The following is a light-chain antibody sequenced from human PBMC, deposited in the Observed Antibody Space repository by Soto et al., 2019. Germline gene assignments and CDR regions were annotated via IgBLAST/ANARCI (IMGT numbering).Light chain of an antibody. V-gene: IGKV3-15*01. J-gene: IGKJ4*01. Sequence: EIVMTQSPATLSVSPGEGATLSCRASQSISSNLAWYQQKPGQAPKLLIYGASTRATGFPARFSGSGSGTEFTLTISSLQYEDFAVYYCQQYNDWPLTFGGGTKVDIK. CDR3: QQYNDWPLT. CDR2: GAS. CDR1: QSISSN.